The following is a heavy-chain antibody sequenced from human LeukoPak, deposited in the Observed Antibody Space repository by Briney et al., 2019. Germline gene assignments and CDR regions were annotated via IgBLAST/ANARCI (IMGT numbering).Heavy chain of an antibody. CDR2: IYYSGST. Sequence: PSETLSLTCTVSGGSISSHYWSWIRQPPGKGLEWIGYIYYSGSTNYNPSLKSRVTISVDTSKNQFSLKLSSVTAADTAVYYCAIHGDDFWSGYFDVWGKGTTVTVSS. D-gene: IGHD3-3*01. CDR1: GGSISSHY. V-gene: IGHV4-59*11. J-gene: IGHJ6*04. CDR3: AIHGDDFWSGYFDV.